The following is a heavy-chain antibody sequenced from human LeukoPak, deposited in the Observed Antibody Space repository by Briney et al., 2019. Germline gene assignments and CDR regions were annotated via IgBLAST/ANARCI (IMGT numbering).Heavy chain of an antibody. Sequence: PSETLSLTCTVSGGSISSYYWSWIRQPPGKGLEWIGYIYYSGSTNYNPSLKSRVTISVDTSKNQFSLKLSSVTAADTAVYYCPREFLEYSSGWPYYFDYWGQGTLVTVSS. J-gene: IGHJ4*02. D-gene: IGHD6-19*01. CDR2: IYYSGST. V-gene: IGHV4-59*01. CDR1: GGSISSYY. CDR3: PREFLEYSSGWPYYFDY.